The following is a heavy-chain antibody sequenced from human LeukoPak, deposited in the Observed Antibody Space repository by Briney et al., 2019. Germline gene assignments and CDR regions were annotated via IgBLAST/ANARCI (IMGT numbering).Heavy chain of an antibody. Sequence: ASVKVSCKASGYTFSTYIMHWVRQAPGQSLEWMGWINPGNGNTKYSQNFQGRVAITRDTSATTAYMELSSLRSEDRAVYYCARDGSPYSTGWFDYWGQGTLVTVSS. V-gene: IGHV1-3*01. CDR2: INPGNGNT. CDR3: ARDGSPYSTGWFDY. CDR1: GYTFSTYI. J-gene: IGHJ4*02. D-gene: IGHD6-19*01.